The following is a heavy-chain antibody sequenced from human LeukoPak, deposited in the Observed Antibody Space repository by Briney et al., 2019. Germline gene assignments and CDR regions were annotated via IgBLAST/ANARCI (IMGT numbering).Heavy chain of an antibody. Sequence: GGSLRLSCAASGFTFSSYTMYWVRQAPGKGLVWVSRISGDETATTYADSVMGRFTISRDNAKNTLYLQMDSLRAEDTAVYYCARAQVGSPTDYWGQGTLVTVSS. CDR3: ARAQVGSPTDY. CDR1: GFTFSSYT. D-gene: IGHD1-26*01. V-gene: IGHV3-74*01. CDR2: ISGDETAT. J-gene: IGHJ4*02.